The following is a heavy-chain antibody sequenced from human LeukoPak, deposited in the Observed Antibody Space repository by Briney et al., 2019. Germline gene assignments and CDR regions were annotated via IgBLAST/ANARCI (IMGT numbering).Heavy chain of an antibody. D-gene: IGHD2/OR15-2a*01. CDR1: GASITSNW. Sequence: PSETLPLTCAVSGASITSNWWSWVRQSPGKGLEWIGEIHHSASPNYNTSLKSRVTLSLDKSQNQFSLKVTSVTAADTAVYYCARHIGILGKWGFDYWGQGTLVTVSS. CDR2: IHHSASP. V-gene: IGHV4-4*02. CDR3: ARHIGILGKWGFDY. J-gene: IGHJ4*02.